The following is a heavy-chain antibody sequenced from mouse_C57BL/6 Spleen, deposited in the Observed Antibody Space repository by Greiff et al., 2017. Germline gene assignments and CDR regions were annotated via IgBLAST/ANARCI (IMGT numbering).Heavy chain of an antibody. D-gene: IGHD1-1*02. CDR3: ASGRRAWFAY. V-gene: IGHV5-4*03. CDR1: GFTFSSYA. CDR2: ISDGGSYT. J-gene: IGHJ3*01. Sequence: DVKLVESGGGLVKPGGSLKLSCAASGFTFSSYAMSWVRQTPEKRLEWVATISDGGSYTYYPDNVKGRFTISRDNAKNNLYLQMSHLKSEDTAMYYCASGRRAWFAYWGQGTLVTVSA.